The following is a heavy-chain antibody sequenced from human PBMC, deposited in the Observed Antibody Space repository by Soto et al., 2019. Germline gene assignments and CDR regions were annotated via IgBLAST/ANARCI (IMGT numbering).Heavy chain of an antibody. V-gene: IGHV4-30-2*01. CDR3: ARHTAVAGTIIGY. J-gene: IGHJ4*02. D-gene: IGHD6-19*01. CDR1: GDSYSISTYS. CDR2: IYQSGVT. Sequence: SETLSLTCNMSGDSYSISTYSWSWIRQPPGKALQWIGFIYQSGVTSYNPSLASRVSISLDRSNNQCSLKLKSVTAADTAVYYCARHTAVAGTIIGYWGQGALVTVSS.